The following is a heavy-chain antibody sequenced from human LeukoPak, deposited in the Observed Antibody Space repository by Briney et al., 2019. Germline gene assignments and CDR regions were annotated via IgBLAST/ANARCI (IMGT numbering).Heavy chain of an antibody. D-gene: IGHD6-19*01. V-gene: IGHV1-46*01. J-gene: IGHJ6*03. Sequence: ASVKVSCKASGYTFTSYYMHWVRQAPGQGLEWMGIINPSGGSTSYAQKFQGRVTITRDMSTSTVYMELSSLRSEDTAVYYRARDRAAVAGTTLAYYYYYYMDVWGKGTTVTVSS. CDR3: ARDRAAVAGTTLAYYYYYYMDV. CDR1: GYTFTSYY. CDR2: INPSGGST.